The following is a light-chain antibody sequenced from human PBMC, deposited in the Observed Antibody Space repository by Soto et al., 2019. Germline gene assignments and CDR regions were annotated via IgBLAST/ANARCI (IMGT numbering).Light chain of an antibody. CDR2: GAC. CDR3: QQYNNWPPWT. Sequence: EIVMTQSPATLSVSPGERATLSCRASQSVSSNLAWYQQKPGQAPRLLIYGACIRATGIPARFSGSGSGTEFTLTISSLQSEDFAVYYCQQYNNWPPWTFGQGTKVEIK. J-gene: IGKJ1*01. CDR1: QSVSSN. V-gene: IGKV3D-15*01.